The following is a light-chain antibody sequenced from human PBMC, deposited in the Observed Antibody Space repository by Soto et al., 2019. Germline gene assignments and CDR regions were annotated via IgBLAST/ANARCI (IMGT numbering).Light chain of an antibody. Sequence: QSALTQPASVSGSPGQSITIACTGTSSDVGGYNHVSWYQVHPGKDPRLVIYDVSIRPPAVSDRFSGSTSGNTASLTISGLQAEDEADYYCSSYTATRTVVFGGGTKRTVL. CDR1: SSDVGGYNH. CDR3: SSYTATRTVV. V-gene: IGLV2-14*03. CDR2: DVS. J-gene: IGLJ3*02.